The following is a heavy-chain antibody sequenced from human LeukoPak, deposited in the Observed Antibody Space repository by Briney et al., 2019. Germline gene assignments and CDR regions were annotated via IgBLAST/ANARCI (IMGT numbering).Heavy chain of an antibody. J-gene: IGHJ4*02. CDR1: GGTFSSYT. D-gene: IGHD3-16*01. V-gene: IGHV1-69*02. CDR2: IIPILGIA. CDR3: ARGRGNPTHFDY. Sequence: EASVKVSCKASGGTFSSYTISWVRQAPGQGLGWMGRIIPILGIANYAQKFQGRVTITADKSTSTANMELSSLRSEDTAVYCCARGRGNPTHFDYWGQGTLVTVSS.